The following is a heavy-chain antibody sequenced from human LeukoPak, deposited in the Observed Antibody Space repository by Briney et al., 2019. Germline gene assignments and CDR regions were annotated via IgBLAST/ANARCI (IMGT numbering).Heavy chain of an antibody. CDR3: ARHGSLEWLLWHFDL. CDR1: GGSISSYY. D-gene: IGHD3-3*01. Sequence: SETLSLTCTVSGGSISSYYWSWIRQPPGKGLEWIGYIYYSGSTNYNPSLKSRVTISVDTSKNQFSLKLSSVTAADTAVYYCARHGSLEWLLWHFDLWGRGTLVTVSS. V-gene: IGHV4-59*08. J-gene: IGHJ2*01. CDR2: IYYSGST.